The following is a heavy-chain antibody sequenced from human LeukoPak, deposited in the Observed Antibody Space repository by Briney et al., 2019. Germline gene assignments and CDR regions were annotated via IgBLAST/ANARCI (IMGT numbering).Heavy chain of an antibody. D-gene: IGHD5-12*01. V-gene: IGHV3-23*01. CDR2: IRGTAGPT. CDR1: GFTYSSYA. CDR3: AKARVVATMYHKEVNFDS. Sequence: GGCVTVTCAACGFTYSSYAMSGVRQAGGKGLEGVGSIRGTAGPTYYADSVKGRFTISRDNYKNTVHLQMDSLRAEDTDVYYCAKARVVATMYHKEVNFDSWGPGTLVTVSS. J-gene: IGHJ4*02.